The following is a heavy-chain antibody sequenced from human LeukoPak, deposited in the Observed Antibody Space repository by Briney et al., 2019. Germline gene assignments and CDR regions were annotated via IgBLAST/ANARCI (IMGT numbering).Heavy chain of an antibody. CDR1: GGSPSSDD. CDR3: ARQEYSYADFDY. D-gene: IGHD5-18*01. Sequence: PSETLSLTCTVSGGSPSSDDGSWIRQPAGGGLVWIGRIYTSGSTNYNPSLKSRVTMSVDTSKNQFSLKLSSVTAADTAVYYCARQEYSYADFDYWGQGTLVTVSS. J-gene: IGHJ4*02. CDR2: IYTSGST. V-gene: IGHV4-4*07.